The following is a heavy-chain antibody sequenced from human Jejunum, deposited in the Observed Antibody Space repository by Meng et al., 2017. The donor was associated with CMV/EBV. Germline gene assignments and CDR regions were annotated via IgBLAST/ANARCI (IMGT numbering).Heavy chain of an antibody. CDR2: IYWNDDK. Sequence: TSGVGVAWIRQPPGKALEWLALIYWNDDKRYISSLKSRLTVTKDTSKNQVVLTMTNMDPVDTATYYCAHSSHHPWGTYRDYYFDYWGQGTLVTVSS. CDR3: AHSSHHPWGTYRDYYFDY. CDR1: TSGVG. V-gene: IGHV2-5*01. D-gene: IGHD3-16*02. J-gene: IGHJ4*02.